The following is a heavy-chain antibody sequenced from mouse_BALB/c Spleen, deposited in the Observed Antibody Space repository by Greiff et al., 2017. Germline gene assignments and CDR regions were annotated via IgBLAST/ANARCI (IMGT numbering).Heavy chain of an antibody. CDR3: AREGGNPHTDYAMDY. J-gene: IGHJ4*01. D-gene: IGHD1-1*02. V-gene: IGHV1S137*01. Sequence: QVQLQQSGAELVRPGVSVKISCKGSGYTFTDYAMHWVKQSHAKSLEWIGVISTYYGDASYNQKFKGKATMTVDKSSSTAYMELARLTSEDSAIYYCAREGGNPHTDYAMDYWGQGTSVTVSS. CDR1: GYTFTDYA. CDR2: ISTYYGDA.